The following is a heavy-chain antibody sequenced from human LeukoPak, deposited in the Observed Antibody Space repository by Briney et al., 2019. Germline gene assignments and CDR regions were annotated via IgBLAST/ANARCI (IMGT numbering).Heavy chain of an antibody. CDR1: GFTFSSYA. D-gene: IGHD5-18*01. CDR3: ARGHLHGYNYGYFDY. Sequence: GRSLRLSCAASGFTFSSYAMHWVRQAPGKGLEWVAIISYDGSNKSYADSVKGRFTISRDNSKNTLYLQMNRLRAEDTAVYYRARGHLHGYNYGYFDYWGQGTLVTVSS. J-gene: IGHJ4*02. CDR2: ISYDGSNK. V-gene: IGHV3-30*04.